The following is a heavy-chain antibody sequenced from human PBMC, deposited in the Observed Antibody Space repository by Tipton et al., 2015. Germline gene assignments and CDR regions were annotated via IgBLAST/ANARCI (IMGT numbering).Heavy chain of an antibody. CDR3: ARIRGRYVMDY. J-gene: IGHJ4*02. D-gene: IGHD3-16*01. Sequence: TLSLTCTFSGGSVSSGTYYWSWIRQPPGKELEWIGYIYYSGSTNYNPSLKSRVTISVDTSKNQFSLKLSSVTAADTAVYYCARIRGRYVMDYWGQGTLVTVSS. V-gene: IGHV4-61*01. CDR1: GGSVSSGTYY. CDR2: IYYSGST.